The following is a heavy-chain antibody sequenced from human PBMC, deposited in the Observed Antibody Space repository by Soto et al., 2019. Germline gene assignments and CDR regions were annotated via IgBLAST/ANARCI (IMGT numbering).Heavy chain of an antibody. CDR3: SXDXVGFCSSTSCYQWVAFDF. V-gene: IGHV4-59*01. CDR2: IYYIFST. CDR1: GGSISSYY. Sequence: SETLSLTCTVSGGSISSYYWIWIRQPPVNGLEFIGYIYYIFSTNYNPSLKSRFTISLYTSKNHFSLKLISFTAAYTAVYYCSXDXVGFCSSTSCYQWVAFDFWGRGTMVIVSS. J-gene: IGHJ3*01. D-gene: IGHD2-2*01.